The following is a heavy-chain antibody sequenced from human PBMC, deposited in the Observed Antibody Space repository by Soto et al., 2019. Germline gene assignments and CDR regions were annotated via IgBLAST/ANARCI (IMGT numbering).Heavy chain of an antibody. CDR2: ISYDGSNK. CDR3: AIYSSGWYPLGY. Sequence: QVPLVESGGGVVQPGRSLRLSCAASGFTFSSYGMHWVRQAPGKGLEWVAVISYDGSNKYYADSVKGRFTISRDNSKNTLYLQMNSLRAEDTAVYYCAIYSSGWYPLGYWGQGTLVTVSS. CDR1: GFTFSSYG. V-gene: IGHV3-30*03. D-gene: IGHD6-19*01. J-gene: IGHJ4*02.